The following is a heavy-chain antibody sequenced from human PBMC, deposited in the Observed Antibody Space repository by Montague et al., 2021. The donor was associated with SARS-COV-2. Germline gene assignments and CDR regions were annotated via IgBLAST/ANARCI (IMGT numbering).Heavy chain of an antibody. CDR2: IKQDGSEK. CDR3: ARLVVVAATPY. V-gene: IGHV3-7*01. CDR1: GFTFSSSW. Sequence: SLRLSCAASGFTFSSSWMSWVRQAPGKGLEWVANIKQDGSEKSYVYSVKGRFTISRDNAKNSLSLQMNSLRAEDTAVYYCARLVVVAATPYWGQGTLVTVSS. J-gene: IGHJ4*02. D-gene: IGHD2-15*01.